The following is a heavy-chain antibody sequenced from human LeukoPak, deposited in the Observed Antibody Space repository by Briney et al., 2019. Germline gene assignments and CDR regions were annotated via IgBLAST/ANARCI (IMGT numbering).Heavy chain of an antibody. V-gene: IGHV1-3*04. J-gene: IGHJ6*02. D-gene: IGHD6-6*01. Sequence: ASVKVSCKASGYTFANYAMHWVRQAPGQSLEWMGWINTANGNTKYSQKFQGRVTITRDTSASTAYMELSSLRSEDTAVYYCAREGIAARPTTNYYYYGMDVWGQGTSVTVSS. CDR2: INTANGNT. CDR3: AREGIAARPTTNYYYYGMDV. CDR1: GYTFANYA.